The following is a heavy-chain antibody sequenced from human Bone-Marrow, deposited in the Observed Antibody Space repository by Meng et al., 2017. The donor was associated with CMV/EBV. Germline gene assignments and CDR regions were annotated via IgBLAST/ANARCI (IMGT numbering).Heavy chain of an antibody. V-gene: IGHV3-30*02. CDR1: GFTFSNFA. CDR3: AKDQLLWFGEFDY. CDR2: IRYDGSNK. D-gene: IGHD3-10*01. J-gene: IGHJ4*02. Sequence: GESLKISCAASGFTFSNFAMHWVRQAPGKGLEWVAFIRYDGSNKYYADSVKGRFTISRDNSKNTLYLQMNSLRAEDTAVYYCAKDQLLWFGEFDYWGQGTLVTVSS.